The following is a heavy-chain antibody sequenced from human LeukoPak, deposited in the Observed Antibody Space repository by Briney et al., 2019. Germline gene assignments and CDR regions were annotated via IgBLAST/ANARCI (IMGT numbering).Heavy chain of an antibody. CDR2: ISGSGGST. J-gene: IGHJ4*02. V-gene: IGHV3-23*01. D-gene: IGHD3-22*01. CDR1: GFTFSSYG. CDR3: ARPPRNYYDSSGYYRHFDY. Sequence: PGGSLRLSCAASGFTFSSYGMSWVRQAPGKGLEWVSAISGSGGSTYYADSVKGRFTISRDNSKNTLYLQMNSLRAEDTAVYYCARPPRNYYDSSGYYRHFDYWGQGTLVTVSS.